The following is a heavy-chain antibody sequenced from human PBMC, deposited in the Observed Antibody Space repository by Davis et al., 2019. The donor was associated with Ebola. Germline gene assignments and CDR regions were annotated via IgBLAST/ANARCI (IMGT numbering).Heavy chain of an antibody. CDR1: SGSFSGYY. D-gene: IGHD7-27*01. Sequence: SQTLSLTCAVYSGSFSGYYWSWIRQPPGKGLEWIGEINHSGSTNYNPSLKSRVTISVDTSKNQFSLKLSSVTAADTAVYYCARGHWGNYFDYWGQGTLVTVSS. J-gene: IGHJ4*02. CDR2: INHSGST. V-gene: IGHV4-34*01. CDR3: ARGHWGNYFDY.